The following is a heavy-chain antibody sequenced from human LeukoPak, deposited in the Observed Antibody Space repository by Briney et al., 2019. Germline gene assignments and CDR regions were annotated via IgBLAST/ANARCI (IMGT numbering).Heavy chain of an antibody. J-gene: IGHJ3*02. CDR2: IYYSGST. D-gene: IGHD2/OR15-2a*01. CDR1: GGSISSGDYY. CDR3: ARDATYFGAFDI. Sequence: MPSQTLSLTCTVSGGSISSGDYYWSWIRQPPGKGLEWIGYIYYSGSTYYNPSLKSRVTISVDTSKNQFSLKLSSVTAADTAVYYCARDATYFGAFDIWGQGTMVTVSS. V-gene: IGHV4-30-4*01.